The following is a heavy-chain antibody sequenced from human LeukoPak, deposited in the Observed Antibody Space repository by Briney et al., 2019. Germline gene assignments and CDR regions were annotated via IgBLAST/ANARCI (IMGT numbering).Heavy chain of an antibody. CDR3: AKDRGEPFEY. J-gene: IGHJ4*02. CDR2: ISGSGGIT. CDR1: GFTFSSYA. D-gene: IGHD1-14*01. V-gene: IGHV3-23*01. Sequence: GGSLRLSCAASGFTFSSYAMSWVRQAPGKGREWVSAISGSGGITYYADSVKGRLTISRDNSKNTLYLQMNSLRAEDTAVYYCAKDRGEPFEYWGQGTLVNVSS.